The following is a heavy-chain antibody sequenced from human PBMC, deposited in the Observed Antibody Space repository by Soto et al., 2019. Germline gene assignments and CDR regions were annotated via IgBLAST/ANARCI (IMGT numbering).Heavy chain of an antibody. J-gene: IGHJ4*02. Sequence: GGSLRLSCAGSGFTLSDHYIDWVRQAPGKGLEWVGRSRDKAQGYSTAYAASVKGRFTISRDDSKSIAYLQMNSLKTEDTAVYYCTRVLGYCSSTSCYRVGYFDYWGQGTLVTVSS. CDR2: SRDKAQGYST. D-gene: IGHD2-2*02. CDR3: TRVLGYCSSTSCYRVGYFDY. V-gene: IGHV3-72*01. CDR1: GFTLSDHY.